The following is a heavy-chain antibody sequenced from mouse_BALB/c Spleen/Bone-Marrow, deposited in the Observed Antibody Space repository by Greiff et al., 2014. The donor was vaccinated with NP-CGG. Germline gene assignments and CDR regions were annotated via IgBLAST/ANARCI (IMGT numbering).Heavy chain of an antibody. V-gene: IGHV1S41*01. CDR3: ARGSYYYGNSSSWFAY. J-gene: IGHJ3*01. CDR2: IPPGSGTT. Sequence: DLVKPGASVKLSCKASGYTFTSYWINWIKQRPGQGLEWIGRIPPGSGTTYYNEMFQGEATLTVDTSSTTAYIQPSSLSSEDSSVYFCARGSYYYGNSSSWFAYWGQGTLVTVSA. CDR1: GYTFTSYW. D-gene: IGHD1-1*01.